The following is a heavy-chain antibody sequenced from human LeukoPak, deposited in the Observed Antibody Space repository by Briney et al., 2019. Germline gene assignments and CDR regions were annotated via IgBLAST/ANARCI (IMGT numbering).Heavy chain of an antibody. D-gene: IGHD2-21*01. V-gene: IGHV3-7*01. CDR1: GFSFRSCW. J-gene: IGHJ4*02. Sequence: GGSLRLSCAASGFSFRSCWMSWVRQAPGKGLEWVANIKEDGSEKYYVDSVKGRFTISRDNAKNALYLQMNSLRAEDTAVYYCARVAWPDYFDYWGQGTLVTVSS. CDR3: ARVAWPDYFDY. CDR2: IKEDGSEK.